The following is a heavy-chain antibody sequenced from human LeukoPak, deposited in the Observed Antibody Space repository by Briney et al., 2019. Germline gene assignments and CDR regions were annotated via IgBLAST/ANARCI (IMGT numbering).Heavy chain of an antibody. V-gene: IGHV4-59*02. CDR2: IHDSGST. Sequence: SETLSLTCSVSGGSVSSYYWSWIRQSPRKGLEWIGYIHDSGSTNYNPSLKSRVTVSVDTSKNQFSLKLRSVTAADTAMYYCARGGQWSKFYFDNWGQGTLVTVSS. CDR3: ARGGQWSKFYFDN. D-gene: IGHD2-15*01. CDR1: GGSVSSYY. J-gene: IGHJ4*02.